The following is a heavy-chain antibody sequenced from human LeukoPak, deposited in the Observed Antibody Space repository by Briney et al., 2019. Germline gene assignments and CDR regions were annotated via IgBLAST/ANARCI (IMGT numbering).Heavy chain of an antibody. CDR3: ARISSGWANYYYYGMDV. V-gene: IGHV1-8*01. J-gene: IGHJ6*02. Sequence: ASVKVSCKASGYTFTSYDINWVRQATGQGLEWMGWRNPNSGNTGYAQKFQGRVTMTRNTSISTAYMELSSLRSEDTAVYYCARISSGWANYYYYGMDVWGQGTTVTVSS. CDR1: GYTFTSYD. D-gene: IGHD6-19*01. CDR2: RNPNSGNT.